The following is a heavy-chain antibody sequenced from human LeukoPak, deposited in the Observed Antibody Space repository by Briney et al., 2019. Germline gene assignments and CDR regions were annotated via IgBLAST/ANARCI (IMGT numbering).Heavy chain of an antibody. Sequence: GGSLRLSCAASGFRLSDYHVNWVRQAPGKGLEWFSFITYDADIITYGDSVRGRFTISRDNARQSVHLQMNSLRAEDTAVYYCARDLSPSERAFDIWGQGTLVTVSS. D-gene: IGHD1-26*01. J-gene: IGHJ3*02. CDR3: ARDLSPSERAFDI. CDR1: GFRLSDYH. V-gene: IGHV3-21*01. CDR2: ITYDADII.